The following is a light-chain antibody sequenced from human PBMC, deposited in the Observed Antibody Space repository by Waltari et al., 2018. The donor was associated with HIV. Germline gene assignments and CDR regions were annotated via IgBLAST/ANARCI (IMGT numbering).Light chain of an antibody. CDR1: ALGDKS. CDR2: QDN. V-gene: IGLV3-1*01. J-gene: IGLJ2*01. CDR3: QAWGSTTSGV. Sequence: SYEVTQPPSVAVSPGQTASITCSGYALGDKSTCWYQQKPGQSPLLVIYQDNKRPSGIPERFSGSSSGHTATLTISGTLPMDEADYYCQAWGSTTSGVFGRGTKLTVL.